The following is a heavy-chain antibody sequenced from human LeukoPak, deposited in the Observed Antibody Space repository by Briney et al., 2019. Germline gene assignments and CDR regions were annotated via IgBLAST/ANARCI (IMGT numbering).Heavy chain of an antibody. J-gene: IGHJ6*02. D-gene: IGHD6-19*01. Sequence: SETLSLTCTVSGGSISSGSYYWSWIRQPAGKGLEWIVRIYTSGSTNYNPSLKSRVTISVDTSKNQFSLKLSSVTAADTAVYYCARESEQWPYYYYGMDVWGQGTTVTVSS. CDR3: ARESEQWPYYYYGMDV. CDR1: GGSISSGSYY. CDR2: IYTSGST. V-gene: IGHV4-61*02.